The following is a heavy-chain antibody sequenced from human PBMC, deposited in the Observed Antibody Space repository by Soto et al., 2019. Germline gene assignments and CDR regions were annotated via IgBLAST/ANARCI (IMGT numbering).Heavy chain of an antibody. CDR3: ARGPNWGYRFDS. Sequence: QVQLVQSGAEVKKPGSSVKVSCEASGGTFSGHAINWVRQAPGQGPEWMGGLIPLFGTTQHAQNFQDRLTITADKSTSTAYMELTSLRFEDTAIYYCARGPNWGYRFDSWGQGTLVTVSS. D-gene: IGHD7-27*01. CDR1: GGTFSGHA. V-gene: IGHV1-69*06. J-gene: IGHJ4*02. CDR2: LIPLFGTT.